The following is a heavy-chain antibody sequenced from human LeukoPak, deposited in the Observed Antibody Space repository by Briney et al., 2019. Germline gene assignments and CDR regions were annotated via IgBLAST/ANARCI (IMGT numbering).Heavy chain of an antibody. CDR3: AKDVPSWGSAFHI. CDR2: ISGSGDST. CDR1: GFTFSLYT. J-gene: IGHJ3*02. Sequence: GGSLRLSCAASGFTFSLYTMNWVRQAPGKGLEWVSAISGSGDSTNYADSVKGRFSISRDNSENTVYLQMNSLRDEDTALYYCAKDVPSWGSAFHIWGQGTMVTVSS. V-gene: IGHV3-23*01. D-gene: IGHD3-16*01.